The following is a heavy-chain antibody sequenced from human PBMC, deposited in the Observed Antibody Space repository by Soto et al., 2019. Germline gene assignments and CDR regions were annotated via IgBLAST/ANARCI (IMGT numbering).Heavy chain of an antibody. V-gene: IGHV3-13*05. CDR2: ISAAGDP. CDR1: GFTFRNYD. J-gene: IGHJ6*02. Sequence: VQLVESGGGLVQPGGSLRLSCEASGFTFRNYDMHWVRQGTGKGLEWVSGISAAGDPDYADYVEGRFTISRENAQNSSFLQMSSLRVGDTAVYYCARTDRDFYGLDVWGQGTKVIVSS. CDR3: ARTDRDFYGLDV.